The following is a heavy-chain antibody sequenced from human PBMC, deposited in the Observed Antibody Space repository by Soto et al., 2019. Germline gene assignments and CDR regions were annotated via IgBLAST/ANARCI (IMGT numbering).Heavy chain of an antibody. J-gene: IGHJ3*02. CDR1: GGSISSSSYY. D-gene: IGHD3-16*01. V-gene: IGHV4-39*01. CDR3: ARTYSDYIWGSPFDAFDI. CDR2: IYYSGST. Sequence: QLQLQESGPGLVKPSETLSLTCTVSGGSISSSSYYWGWIRQPPGKGLEWIGSIYYSGSTYYNPSLKSRVTISVDTSKNQFSLKLSSVTAADTAVYYCARTYSDYIWGSPFDAFDIWGQGTMVTVSS.